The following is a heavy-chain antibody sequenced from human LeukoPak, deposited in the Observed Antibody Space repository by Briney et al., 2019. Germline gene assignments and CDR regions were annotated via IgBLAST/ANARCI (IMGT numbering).Heavy chain of an antibody. CDR3: ASVLRYFDWLFPNY. D-gene: IGHD3-9*01. V-gene: IGHV4-59*01. CDR1: GGSISSYY. Sequence: SETLSLTCTVSGGSISSYYWSWIRQPPGKGLEWIGYIYYSGSTNYNPSLKSRVTISVDTSKNQFSLKLSSVTAADTAVYYCASVLRYFDWLFPNYWGQGTLVTVSS. J-gene: IGHJ4*02. CDR2: IYYSGST.